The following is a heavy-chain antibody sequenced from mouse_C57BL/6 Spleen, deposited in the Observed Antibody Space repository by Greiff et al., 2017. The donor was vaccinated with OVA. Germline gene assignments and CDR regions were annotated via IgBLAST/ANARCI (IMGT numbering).Heavy chain of an antibody. CDR1: GFSLTSYA. D-gene: IGHD2-12*01. CDR3: AIDDDAAYAMDY. J-gene: IGHJ4*01. V-gene: IGHV2-9-1*01. Sequence: QVQLQQSGPGLVAPSQSLSITCTVSGFSLTSYAISWVRQPPGTVLEWLGVIWTGGGTNYNSALKSRLSISKDNSKSQVFLKMNSLQTEDTARDYCAIDDDAAYAMDYWGQGTSVTVSS. CDR2: IWTGGGT.